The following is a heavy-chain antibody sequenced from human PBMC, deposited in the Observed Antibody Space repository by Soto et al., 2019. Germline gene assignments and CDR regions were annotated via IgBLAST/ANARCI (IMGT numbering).Heavy chain of an antibody. V-gene: IGHV1-2*02. Sequence: QVQLVQSGAEVKKPGASVKVSCQTSGYTFTGYSIHGVRQAPGHGLEWMGLINPENGGTNYAQKFQGRVTMRRDTSIDTAYMDMSSLRSDDTAVYFCGWFGGKFDFWGQGTLVTVSS. CDR1: GYTFTGYS. CDR2: INPENGGT. J-gene: IGHJ4*02. CDR3: GWFGGKFDF. D-gene: IGHD3-3*01.